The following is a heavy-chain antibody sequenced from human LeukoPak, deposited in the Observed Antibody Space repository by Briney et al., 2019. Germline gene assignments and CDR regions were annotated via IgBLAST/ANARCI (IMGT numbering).Heavy chain of an antibody. CDR3: ARLRYRGNSDY. V-gene: IGHV4-59*08. D-gene: IGHD4-23*01. J-gene: IGHJ4*02. CDR1: GASIRSDY. Sequence: SETLSLTCIVSGASIRSDYWTWIRQPPGKGLEWIGSIYNTGSTNCNPSLKSRVTISIDTSNNKFSLRLSSVTAADTAVYYCARLRYRGNSDYWGQGTLVTAFS. CDR2: IYNTGST.